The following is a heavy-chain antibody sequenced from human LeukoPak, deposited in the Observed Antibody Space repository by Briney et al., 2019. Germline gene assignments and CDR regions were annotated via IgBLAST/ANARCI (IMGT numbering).Heavy chain of an antibody. J-gene: IGHJ4*02. V-gene: IGHV3-30*02. D-gene: IGHD1-1*01. CDR1: GFTFSSYG. CDR3: AKVWRTGTTYYFDY. Sequence: GGSLRLSCAASGFTFSSYGMHWVRQAPGKGLEWVAFIRYDGSNKYYADSVKGRFTISRDNSKNTLYLQMNSLRAEDTAVYYCAKVWRTGTTYYFDYWGQGTLVTVSS. CDR2: IRYDGSNK.